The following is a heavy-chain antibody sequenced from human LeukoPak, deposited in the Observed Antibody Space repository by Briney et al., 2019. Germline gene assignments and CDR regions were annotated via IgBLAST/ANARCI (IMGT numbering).Heavy chain of an antibody. D-gene: IGHD2-15*01. CDR1: GFTVSSNY. CDR2: IYSGGST. CDR3: ARYCSGGSCYARGYLDY. Sequence: GGSLRLSCAASGFTVSSNYMSWVRQAPGKGLEWVSVIYSGGSTYYADSVKGRFTISRDNSKNTLYLQMNSLRAEDTAVYYCARYCSGGSCYARGYLDYWGQGTLVTASS. J-gene: IGHJ4*02. V-gene: IGHV3-53*01.